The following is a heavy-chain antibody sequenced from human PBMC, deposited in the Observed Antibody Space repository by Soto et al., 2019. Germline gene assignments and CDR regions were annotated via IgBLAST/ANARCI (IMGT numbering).Heavy chain of an antibody. Sequence: LRLSCAASGFTFSSYGMHWVRQAPGKGLEWVAVISYDGSNKYYADSVKGRFTISRDNSKNTLYLQMNSLRAEDTAVYYCAKDRDRYCSSTSCYTPYYYYGMDVWGQGTTVTVSS. CDR1: GFTFSSYG. CDR2: ISYDGSNK. J-gene: IGHJ6*02. CDR3: AKDRDRYCSSTSCYTPYYYYGMDV. D-gene: IGHD2-2*02. V-gene: IGHV3-30*18.